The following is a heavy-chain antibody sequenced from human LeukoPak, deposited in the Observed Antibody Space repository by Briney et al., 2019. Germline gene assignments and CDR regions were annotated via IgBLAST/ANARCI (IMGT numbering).Heavy chain of an antibody. CDR1: GGSISSGDYY. CDR3: ARDQYCSSTSCAPGWFDP. V-gene: IGHV4-30-4*08. Sequence: PSETLSLTCTVSGGSISSGDYYWSWIRQPPGKGLEWIGYIYYSGSTYYNPSLKSRVTISVDTSKNQFSLKLSSVTAADTAVYYCARDQYCSSTSCAPGWFDPWGQGTLVTASS. D-gene: IGHD2-2*01. J-gene: IGHJ5*02. CDR2: IYYSGST.